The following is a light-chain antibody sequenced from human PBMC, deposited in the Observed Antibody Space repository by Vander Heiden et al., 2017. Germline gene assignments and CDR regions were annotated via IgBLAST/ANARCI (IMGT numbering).Light chain of an antibody. CDR1: QSISSW. CDR2: DAS. CDR3: QQYNSYSPWT. Sequence: DIQMTQSPSTLSASVGDRVTITCWASQSISSWLAWYQQKPGKAPKLLIYDASCLESWVPSRFSGSGSGTEFTLTISSLQPDDFATYYCQQYNSYSPWTFGQGTKVEIK. V-gene: IGKV1-5*01. J-gene: IGKJ1*01.